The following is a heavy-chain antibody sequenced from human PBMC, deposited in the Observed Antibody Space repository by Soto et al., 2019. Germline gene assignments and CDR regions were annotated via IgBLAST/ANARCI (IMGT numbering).Heavy chain of an antibody. J-gene: IGHJ5*02. CDR1: GFSLTTAGMG. CDR3: ARRGTSSAAAGWFAP. D-gene: IGHD3-16*01. V-gene: IGHV2-5*02. Sequence: QITLKESGPALVKPTQTLTLTCSFSGFSLTTAGMGVGWIRQPPGKAPEWVALVYWDDDKRYKPSLRSRLTITKDTSKNLVVVTLTDMDPVDTCTYYWARRGTSSAAAGWFAPWGQGILVTVSS. CDR2: VYWDDDK.